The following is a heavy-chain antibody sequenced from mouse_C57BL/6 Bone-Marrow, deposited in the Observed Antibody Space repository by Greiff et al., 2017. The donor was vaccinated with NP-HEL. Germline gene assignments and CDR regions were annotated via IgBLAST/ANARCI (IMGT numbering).Heavy chain of an antibody. D-gene: IGHD1-1*01. CDR1: GFNIKDDY. CDR2: IDPENGDT. J-gene: IGHJ2*01. CDR3: TTSGSSYLDY. V-gene: IGHV14-4*01. Sequence: EVQLQQSGAELVRPGASVKLSCTASGFNIKDDYMHWVKQRPEQGLEWIGWIDPENGDTEYASKFQGKATITADTSSNTAYLQLSSLTSEDTAVYYCTTSGSSYLDYWGQGTTLTVSS.